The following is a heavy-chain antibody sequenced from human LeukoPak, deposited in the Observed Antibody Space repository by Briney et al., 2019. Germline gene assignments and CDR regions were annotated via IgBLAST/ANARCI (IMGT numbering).Heavy chain of an antibody. Sequence: SETLSLTCAVYGGSFGGYYWSWIRQPPGKGLEWIGEINHSGSTNYNPSLKSRVTISVDTSKNQFSLKLSSVTAADTAVYYCARGPRGTAATDYWGQGTLVTVSS. V-gene: IGHV4-34*01. D-gene: IGHD2-15*01. J-gene: IGHJ4*02. CDR3: ARGPRGTAATDY. CDR2: INHSGST. CDR1: GGSFGGYY.